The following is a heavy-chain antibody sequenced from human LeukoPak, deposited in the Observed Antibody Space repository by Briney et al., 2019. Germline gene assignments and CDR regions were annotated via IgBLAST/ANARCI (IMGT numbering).Heavy chain of an antibody. CDR3: ATPNPLWFGELVYPFDC. Sequence: ASVKVSCKVSGYTLTELSMHWVRQAPGKGLEWMGGFDPEDGETIYAQKFQGRVTMTEDTSTDTAYMELSSLTSEDTAVYYCATPNPLWFGELVYPFDCWGQGTLVTVSS. V-gene: IGHV1-24*01. CDR2: FDPEDGET. CDR1: GYTLTELS. D-gene: IGHD3-10*01. J-gene: IGHJ4*02.